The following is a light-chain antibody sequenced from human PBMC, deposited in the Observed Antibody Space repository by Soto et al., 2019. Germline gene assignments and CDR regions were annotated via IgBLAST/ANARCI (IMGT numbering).Light chain of an antibody. CDR1: SGDVGSYDL. CDR2: EVT. Sequence: QYVLTQPASVSGSPGQSNTISCTGTSGDVGSYDLVSWYQQPPGKAPKLMIYEVTKRPSGVSDRFSGSKSGNTASLTISGLQAEDEANYYCCSYAGSSTVIFGGGTKLTVL. V-gene: IGLV2-23*02. J-gene: IGLJ2*01. CDR3: CSYAGSSTVI.